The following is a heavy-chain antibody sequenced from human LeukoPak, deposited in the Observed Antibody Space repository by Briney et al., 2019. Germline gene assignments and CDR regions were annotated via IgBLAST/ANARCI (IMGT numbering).Heavy chain of an antibody. J-gene: IGHJ4*02. Sequence: GGSLRLSCAASGFTVSSNYMSWVRQAPGKGLEGVSVIYSGGSTYYADSVKGRFTISRDNSKNTLYLQMNSLRAEDTAVCYCARENGYSYGSYYFDYWGQGTLVTVSS. D-gene: IGHD5-18*01. CDR3: ARENGYSYGSYYFDY. CDR2: IYSGGST. V-gene: IGHV3-66*02. CDR1: GFTVSSNY.